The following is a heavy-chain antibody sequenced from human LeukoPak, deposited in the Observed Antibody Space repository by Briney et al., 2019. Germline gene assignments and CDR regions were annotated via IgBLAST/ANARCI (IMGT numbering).Heavy chain of an antibody. CDR1: GFTFSSYW. D-gene: IGHD3-3*01. CDR2: INSDGSST. J-gene: IGHJ6*03. Sequence: GGSLRLSCAASGFTFSSYWMHWVRQAPGKGLVWVSRINSDGSSTSYADSVKGRFTISRDNAKNTLYLQMNSLRAEDTAVYYCARGGRFLEWLLYPHYYYMDVWGKGTTVTVS. V-gene: IGHV3-74*01. CDR3: ARGGRFLEWLLYPHYYYMDV.